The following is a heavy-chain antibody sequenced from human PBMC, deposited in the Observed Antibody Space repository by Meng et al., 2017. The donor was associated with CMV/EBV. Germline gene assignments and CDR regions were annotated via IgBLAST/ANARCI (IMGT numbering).Heavy chain of an antibody. V-gene: IGHV4-30-4*08. J-gene: IGHJ4*02. CDR2: IYYSGST. D-gene: IGHD2-2*01. CDR3: ARVGRTSCYDY. Sequence: QVLEAGPGRGRASPTLSLTCTVSGGSVSSCDYYWSWIRQPPGKGLEWIGYIYYSGSTYYNPSLKSRVTISVDTSKNQFSLKLSSVTAADTAVYYCARVGRTSCYDYWGQGTLVTVSS. CDR1: GGSVSSCDYY.